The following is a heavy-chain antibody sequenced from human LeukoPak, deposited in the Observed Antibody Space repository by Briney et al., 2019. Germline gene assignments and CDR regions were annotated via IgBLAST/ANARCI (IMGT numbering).Heavy chain of an antibody. CDR1: GGSVSGSNW. D-gene: IGHD7-27*01. V-gene: IGHV4-4*02. J-gene: IGHJ4*02. Sequence: SGTLSLTCAVSGGSVSGSNWWSWVRQPPGKGLEWIGEIHHSGSTNYNPSLKSRVIISVDASKNQFSLRLSSVTAADTAVYYCARDLGGLGKIDQWGQGTLVTVSS. CDR3: ARDLGGLGKIDQ. CDR2: IHHSGST.